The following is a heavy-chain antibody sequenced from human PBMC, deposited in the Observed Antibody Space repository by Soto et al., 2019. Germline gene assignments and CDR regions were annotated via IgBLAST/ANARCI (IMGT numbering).Heavy chain of an antibody. CDR2: IKSKTDGGTT. V-gene: IGHV3-15*01. Sequence: EVQLVESGGGLVKPGGSLRLSCAASGFTFSNAWMSWVRQAPGKGLEWVGRIKSKTDGGTTDYAAPVKGRFTISRDDSKNTLYLQMNSLKTEDTAVYYCTTDIQSPGQLWTTYYYYGMDVWGQGTTVTVSS. CDR3: TTDIQSPGQLWTTYYYYGMDV. J-gene: IGHJ6*02. CDR1: GFTFSNAW. D-gene: IGHD5-18*01.